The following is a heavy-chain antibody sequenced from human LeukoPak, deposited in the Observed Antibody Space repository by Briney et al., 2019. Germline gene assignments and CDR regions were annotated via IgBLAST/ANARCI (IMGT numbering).Heavy chain of an antibody. CDR3: AKHMSATNTYSFFGLDV. D-gene: IGHD1-26*01. CDR2: INWNGGGT. V-gene: IGHV3-9*01. CDR1: GFTFKDYG. J-gene: IGHJ6*02. Sequence: GGSLRLSCAATGFTFKDYGMHWVRQPPGKGREWVSSINWNGGGTDYADSVKGLFTISRDNAKNSLYLQLSSLRPEDTALYYCAKHMSATNTYSFFGLDVWGQGTTVTVSS.